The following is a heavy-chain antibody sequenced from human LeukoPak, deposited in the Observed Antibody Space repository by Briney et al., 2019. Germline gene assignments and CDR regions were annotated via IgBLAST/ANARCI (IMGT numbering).Heavy chain of an antibody. CDR3: ARGYYCSGGSCTMTDY. J-gene: IGHJ4*02. V-gene: IGHV1-8*03. Sequence: ASVKVSCKASGYTFTSYDINWVRQATGQGLEWMGWMNPNSGNTGYAQKFQGRVTITRNTSISTAYMELSSLRSEDTAVYYCARGYYCSGGSCTMTDYWGQGTLVTVSS. CDR1: GYTFTSYD. D-gene: IGHD2-15*01. CDR2: MNPNSGNT.